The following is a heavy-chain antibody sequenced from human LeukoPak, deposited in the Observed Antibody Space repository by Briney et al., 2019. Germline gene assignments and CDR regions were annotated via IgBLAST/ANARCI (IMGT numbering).Heavy chain of an antibody. CDR2: ISSNGGST. J-gene: IGHJ3*02. CDR1: GFTFSSYA. CDR3: VKGILRYFDSDAFDI. V-gene: IGHV3-64D*06. D-gene: IGHD3-9*01. Sequence: PGGSLGLSCSASGFTFSSYAMHWVRQAPGKGLEYVSAISSNGGSTYYADSVKGRFTISRDNSKNTLYLQMSSLRAEDTAVYYCVKGILRYFDSDAFDIWGQGTMVTVSS.